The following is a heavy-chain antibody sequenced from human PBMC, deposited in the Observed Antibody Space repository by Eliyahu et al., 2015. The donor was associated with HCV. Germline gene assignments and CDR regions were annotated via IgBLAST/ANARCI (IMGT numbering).Heavy chain of an antibody. CDR3: ARDRGAILRNDALNI. J-gene: IGHJ3*02. D-gene: IGHD3-10*01. V-gene: IGHV3-53*01. Sequence: EMQVVESGGGLIRPGGSLRLSCAASGFSVSSNYMTWVRQPPGKGLEWVSASYSDDTTGYADSVRGRFTISRDNSKNMVYLQMNSLRAEDTAVYYCARDRGAILRNDALNIWGQGTMVTVSS. CDR2: SYSDDTT. CDR1: GFSVSSNY.